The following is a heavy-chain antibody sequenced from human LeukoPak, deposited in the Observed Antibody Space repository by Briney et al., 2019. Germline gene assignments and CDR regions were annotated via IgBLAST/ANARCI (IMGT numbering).Heavy chain of an antibody. Sequence: SETLSLTFTVSGGSISSYYGIWIRQPAGNGLDLIGRIYTSGSTNYNASLKSRATMSVDTSKNQFSLKLSSVPAADTAMYYCASGLVGATGDYWGQGTLVTVS. CDR1: GGSISSYY. CDR3: ASGLVGATGDY. J-gene: IGHJ4*02. CDR2: IYTSGST. V-gene: IGHV4-4*07. D-gene: IGHD1-26*01.